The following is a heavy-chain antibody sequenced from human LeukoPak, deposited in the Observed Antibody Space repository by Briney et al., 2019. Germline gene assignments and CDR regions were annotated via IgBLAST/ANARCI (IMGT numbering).Heavy chain of an antibody. CDR3: ARINLGTLYGMDV. CDR1: GFTFSNYA. J-gene: IGHJ6*04. CDR2: MSTRGNDK. V-gene: IGHV3-21*01. D-gene: IGHD7-27*01. Sequence: GGSLRLSCAASGFTFSNYAMNWVRQAPGKGLERVASMSTRGNDKYYADSLRGRLTISRDNARNAVSLQMDSLRPDDTAVYYCARINLGTLYGMDVWGKGTTVTVSS.